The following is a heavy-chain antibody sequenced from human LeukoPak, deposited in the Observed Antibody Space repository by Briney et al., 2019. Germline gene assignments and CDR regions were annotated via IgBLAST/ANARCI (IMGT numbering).Heavy chain of an antibody. V-gene: IGHV4-39*07. D-gene: IGHD2-21*02. CDR1: GGSIGSSSYY. J-gene: IGHJ4*02. CDR3: ARLTSRNRAFDY. CDR2: IYYSGST. Sequence: SETLSLTCTVSGGSIGSSSYYWGWIRQPPGKGLEWIGSIYYSGSTYYNPSLKSRVTISVDTSKNQFSLKLSSVTAADTAVYYCARLTSRNRAFDYWGQGTLVTVSS.